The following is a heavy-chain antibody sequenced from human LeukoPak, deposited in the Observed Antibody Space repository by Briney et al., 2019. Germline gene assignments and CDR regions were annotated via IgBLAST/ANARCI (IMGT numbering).Heavy chain of an antibody. Sequence: GGSLRLSCAASGFTFDDYAMHWVRQAPGKGLEWVSGISWNSGSIGYADSVKGRFTISRDNAKNSLYLQMNSLRAEDTALYYCANDIRVRSSSYFDYWGQGTLVTVSS. J-gene: IGHJ4*02. D-gene: IGHD6-13*01. CDR2: ISWNSGSI. CDR1: GFTFDDYA. CDR3: ANDIRVRSSSYFDY. V-gene: IGHV3-9*01.